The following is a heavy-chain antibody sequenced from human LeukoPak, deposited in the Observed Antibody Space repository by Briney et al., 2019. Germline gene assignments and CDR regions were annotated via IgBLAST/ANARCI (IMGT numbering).Heavy chain of an antibody. D-gene: IGHD1-26*01. CDR1: GGSISSNSYY. CDR3: ARQTRRGLVGASPAPRYFDC. J-gene: IGHJ4*02. CDR2: IYYSGST. Sequence: KPSETLSLTCTVSGGSISSNSYYWGWIRQPPGQGLEWIGTIYYSGSTYYNPSLQSRVTISIDTSRNQFSLKLSSVTAADTAVYYCARQTRRGLVGASPAPRYFDCWGQGILVTGSS. V-gene: IGHV4-39*01.